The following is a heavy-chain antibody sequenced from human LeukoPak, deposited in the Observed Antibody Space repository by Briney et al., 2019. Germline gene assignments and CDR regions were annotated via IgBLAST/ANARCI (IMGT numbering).Heavy chain of an antibody. CDR1: RFIFSDYY. CDR3: ARGRQWLADFDY. CDR2: ISGSGSTI. J-gene: IGHJ4*02. V-gene: IGHV3-11*01. D-gene: IGHD6-19*01. Sequence: HPGGSLRLSCAASRFIFSDYYMSWIRQAPGKGLEWPSYISGSGSTIYYADSVKGRFTISRDNAQNSLYLQMNSLRAEDTAVYYCARGRQWLADFDYWGQGTLVTVSS.